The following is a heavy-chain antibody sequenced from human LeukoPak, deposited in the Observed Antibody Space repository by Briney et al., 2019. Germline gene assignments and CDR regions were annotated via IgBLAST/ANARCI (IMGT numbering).Heavy chain of an antibody. V-gene: IGHV1-8*02. J-gene: IGHJ4*02. CDR1: GGTFSSYA. CDR3: ARSES. Sequence: ASVKVSCKASGGTFSSYAISWVRQAPGQGLEWMGWMNPNSGNTGYAQKFQGRVTMTRNTSISTAYMELSSLSSEDTAVYYCARSESRGQGTLVTVSS. D-gene: IGHD3-10*01. CDR2: MNPNSGNT.